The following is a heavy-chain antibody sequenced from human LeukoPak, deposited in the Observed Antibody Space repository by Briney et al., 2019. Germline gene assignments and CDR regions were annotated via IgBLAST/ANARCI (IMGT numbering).Heavy chain of an antibody. Sequence: GGSLRLSCAASGFTFSDYYMSWIRQAPGKGLEWVSYISSSGSTIYYADSVKGRFTISRDNTKNSLYLQMNSLRAEDTAVYYCASSVQYFDWLFPRPYYFDYWGQGTLVTVSS. J-gene: IGHJ4*02. D-gene: IGHD3-9*01. CDR1: GFTFSDYY. V-gene: IGHV3-11*04. CDR3: ASSVQYFDWLFPRPYYFDY. CDR2: ISSSGSTI.